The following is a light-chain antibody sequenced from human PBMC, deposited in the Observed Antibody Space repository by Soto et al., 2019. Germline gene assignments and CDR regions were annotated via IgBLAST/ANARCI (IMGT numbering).Light chain of an antibody. CDR3: HQYCNSPQT. CDR2: DAS. V-gene: IGKV3-20*01. J-gene: IGKJ2*01. Sequence: EIVLTQSPDTLSLSPGERATLSCRASQSVSSSYLAWYQQKPGQAPRLLIFDASSRATGIPDRFSCSASGADFSLTITRLEPEDSAVYYWHQYCNSPQTFGQGTKLEIK. CDR1: QSVSSSY.